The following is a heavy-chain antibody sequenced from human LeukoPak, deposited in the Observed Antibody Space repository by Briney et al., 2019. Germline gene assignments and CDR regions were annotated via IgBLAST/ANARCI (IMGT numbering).Heavy chain of an antibody. V-gene: IGHV3-7*01. CDR3: TRGSPYSSSSYYFDY. J-gene: IGHJ4*02. CDR2: IKQDGSEK. Sequence: GGSLRLSCAASGFTFSSYWLSWVRQAPGKGLEWVANIKQDGSEKYYVDSVKGRFTISRDNAKNSLYLQMYSLRADDTAVYYCTRGSPYSSSSYYFDYWGQGTLVTVSS. CDR1: GFTFSSYW. D-gene: IGHD6-13*01.